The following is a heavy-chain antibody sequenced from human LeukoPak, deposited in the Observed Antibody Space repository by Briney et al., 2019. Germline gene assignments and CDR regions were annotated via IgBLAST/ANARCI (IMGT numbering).Heavy chain of an antibody. J-gene: IGHJ4*02. CDR1: GGSISSSSYY. CDR3: ARQDGTVVPMGY. V-gene: IGHV4-39*01. D-gene: IGHD2-15*01. Sequence: PSETLSLTCTVSGGSISSSSYYWGWIRQPPGKGLEWTGSIYYSGSTYYNPSLKSRVTISVDTSKNQFSLKLSSVTAADTAVYYCARQDGTVVPMGYWGQGTLVTVSS. CDR2: IYYSGST.